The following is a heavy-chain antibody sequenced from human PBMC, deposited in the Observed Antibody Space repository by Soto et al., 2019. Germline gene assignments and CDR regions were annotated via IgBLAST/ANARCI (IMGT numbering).Heavy chain of an antibody. D-gene: IGHD3-10*01. V-gene: IGHV4-4*07. CDR3: ARSPNYYYYGFDV. CDR1: DDFISSYY. CDR2: VSTSGAT. J-gene: IGHJ6*02. Sequence: SETLSLTCTVSDDFISSYYWNWIRQPAGKGLEWIGRVSTSGATNYNPSLKSRATISVDTSKSQVSLTLTSMTAADAALYYCARSPNYYYYGFDVWGQGTAVTVSS.